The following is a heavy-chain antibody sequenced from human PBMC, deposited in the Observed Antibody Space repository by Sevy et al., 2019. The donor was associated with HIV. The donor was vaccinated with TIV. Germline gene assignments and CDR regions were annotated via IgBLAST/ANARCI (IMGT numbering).Heavy chain of an antibody. J-gene: IGHJ4*02. D-gene: IGHD6-13*01. CDR3: AREGAIAAAVEDFDY. CDR1: GFTFSSYS. CDR2: ISSSSSYI. V-gene: IGHV3-21*01. Sequence: GGSLRLSCVASGFTFSSYSMNWVRQAPGKGLEWVSSISSSSSYIYYADSVKGRFTISRDNAKNSLYLQMNSLRAEDTAVYYCAREGAIAAAVEDFDYWGQGTLVTVSS.